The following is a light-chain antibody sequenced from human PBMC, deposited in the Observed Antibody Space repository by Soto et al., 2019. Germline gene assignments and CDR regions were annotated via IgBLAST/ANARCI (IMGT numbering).Light chain of an antibody. J-gene: IGLJ3*02. V-gene: IGLV1-40*01. Sequence: QTVVTQPPSVSGAPGQRVTISCTGSSSNIGAGYDVHWYQQVPGTAPKFLISGNNNRPSGVPDRFSGSKSGTSASLAITGLQAEDDADYYCQSYDSSLSASVFGGGTKLTVL. CDR1: SSNIGAGYD. CDR3: QSYDSSLSASV. CDR2: GNN.